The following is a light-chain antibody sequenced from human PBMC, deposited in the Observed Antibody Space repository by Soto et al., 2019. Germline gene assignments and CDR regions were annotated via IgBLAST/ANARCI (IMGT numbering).Light chain of an antibody. CDR3: CSYTTSDTLV. V-gene: IGLV2-14*01. J-gene: IGLJ1*01. CDR1: SSDLGAYNS. Sequence: QSVLTQPASVSGSPGQSITISCTGTSSDLGAYNSVSWYRQNPGKAPKVMIYDVNNRPSGVSSRFSGSKSGNTASLTISGLQADDEADYYCCSYTTSDTLVFGTGTKLTVL. CDR2: DVN.